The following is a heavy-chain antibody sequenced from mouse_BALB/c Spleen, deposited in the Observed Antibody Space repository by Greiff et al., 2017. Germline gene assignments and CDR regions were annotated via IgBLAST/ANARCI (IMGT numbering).Heavy chain of an antibody. CDR2: IDPENGNT. V-gene: IGHV14-1*02. CDR3: ARYDWVFAY. J-gene: IGHJ3*01. CDR1: GFNIKDYY. Sequence: VQLKQSGAELVRPGALVKLSCKASGFNIKDYYMHWVKQRPEQGLEWIGWIDPENGNTIYDPKFQGKASITADTSSNTAYLQLSSLTSEDTAVYYCARYDWVFAYWGQGTLVTVSA. D-gene: IGHD4-1*01.